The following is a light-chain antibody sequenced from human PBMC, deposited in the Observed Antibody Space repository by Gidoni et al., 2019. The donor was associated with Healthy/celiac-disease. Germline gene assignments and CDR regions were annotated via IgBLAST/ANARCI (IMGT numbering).Light chain of an antibody. Sequence: DIVFPHSPATLSLSPGERATLSCRASQSVSSYLAWYQQKPGQAPRLLIYDASNRATGIPARFSGSGSGTDFTLTISSLEPEDFAVYYCQQRSNWPPSLTFGGGTKVEIK. CDR3: QQRSNWPPSLT. CDR1: QSVSSY. J-gene: IGKJ4*01. V-gene: IGKV3-11*01. CDR2: DAS.